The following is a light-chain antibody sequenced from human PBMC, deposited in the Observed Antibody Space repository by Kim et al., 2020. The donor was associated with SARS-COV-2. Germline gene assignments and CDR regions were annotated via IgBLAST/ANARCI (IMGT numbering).Light chain of an antibody. CDR1: QDISNY. V-gene: IGKV1-33*01. J-gene: IGKJ2*01. CDR3: QQCDNLPYT. Sequence: SASVGDRVTITCQASQDISNYLNWYQQKPGKAPKLLIYDASKLEAGVPSRFSGSGSGTDFTFTISSLQPEDIATYYCQQCDNLPYTFGQGTKLEI. CDR2: DAS.